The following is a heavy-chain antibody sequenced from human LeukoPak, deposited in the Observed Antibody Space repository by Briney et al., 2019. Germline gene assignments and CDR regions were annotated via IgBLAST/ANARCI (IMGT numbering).Heavy chain of an antibody. J-gene: IGHJ6*02. D-gene: IGHD3-10*01. CDR1: GYTFTSYD. V-gene: IGHV1-8*01. Sequence: ASVKVSCKASGYTFTSYDINWVRQATGQGLEWMGWMNPNSGNTGYAQKFQGRVTMTRNTSISTAYMELSSLRSEDTAVYYCARHNYGSGSYYNYYYGMDVWGQGTTVTVSS. CDR3: ARHNYGSGSYYNYYYGMDV. CDR2: MNPNSGNT.